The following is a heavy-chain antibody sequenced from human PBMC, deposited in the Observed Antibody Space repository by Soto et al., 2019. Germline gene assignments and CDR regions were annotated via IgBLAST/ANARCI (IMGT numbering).Heavy chain of an antibody. CDR1: GESISSSSYY. CDR3: ARQRTTVVTQAYFDH. CDR2: IYYSGRT. Sequence: SETLSLTCIVSGESISSSSYYWGWIRQPPGKGLEWIGSIYYSGRTYYNPSFRSRVTISIDTSKNQFSLKLSSVTATDTAVYYCARQRTTVVTQAYFDHWGQGALVTVS. J-gene: IGHJ4*02. D-gene: IGHD2-21*02. V-gene: IGHV4-39*01.